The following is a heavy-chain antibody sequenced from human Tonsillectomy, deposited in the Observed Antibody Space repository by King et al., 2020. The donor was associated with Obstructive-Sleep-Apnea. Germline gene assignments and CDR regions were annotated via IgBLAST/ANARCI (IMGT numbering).Heavy chain of an antibody. D-gene: IGHD3-22*01. CDR2: SYYSGST. Sequence: LQLQESGPGLVKPSETLCLTCTVSGGPISSYYWSWIRQPPGKGLEWIGHSYYSGSTNYNPSLKSRVTISVDTSKNQFSLKLSSVTAADTAVYYCARDAECYYFAFDIWGQGTMVTVSS. CDR1: GGPISSYY. CDR3: ARDAECYYFAFDI. J-gene: IGHJ3*02. V-gene: IGHV4-59*01.